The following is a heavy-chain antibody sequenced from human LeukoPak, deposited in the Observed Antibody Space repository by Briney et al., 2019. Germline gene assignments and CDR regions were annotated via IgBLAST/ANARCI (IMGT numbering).Heavy chain of an antibody. CDR2: IIPIFGTA. Sequence: SVKVSCKASGGTFSSYAISWVRQAPGQGLEWMGGIIPIFGTANYAQKFQGRVTITADESTGTAYMELSSLKSEDTAVYYCARDSRGAISRWGQGTLVTVSS. CDR1: GGTFSSYA. CDR3: ARDSRGAISR. D-gene: IGHD3-10*01. J-gene: IGHJ4*02. V-gene: IGHV1-69*01.